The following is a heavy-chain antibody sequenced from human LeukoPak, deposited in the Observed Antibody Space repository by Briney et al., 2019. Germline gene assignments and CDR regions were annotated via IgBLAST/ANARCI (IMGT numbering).Heavy chain of an antibody. CDR1: GGSISSGGYY. V-gene: IGHV4-31*03. CDR2: IYYSGST. J-gene: IGHJ6*03. CDR3: ARRAYDSSGYPSPPPYYMDV. Sequence: PSQTLSLTCTVSGGSISSGGYYWSWIRQHPGKGLEWIGYIYYSGSTYYNPSLKSRVTISVDTSKNQFSLKLSSVTAADTAVYFCARRAYDSSGYPSPPPYYMDVWGKGTTVTVSS. D-gene: IGHD3-22*01.